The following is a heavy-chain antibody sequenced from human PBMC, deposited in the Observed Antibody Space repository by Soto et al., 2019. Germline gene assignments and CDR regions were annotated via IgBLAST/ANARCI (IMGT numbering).Heavy chain of an antibody. CDR2: ISGSGGST. CDR3: ANLDTDTTVTGPLGFDY. CDR1: GFTFSSYA. V-gene: IGHV3-23*01. J-gene: IGHJ4*02. D-gene: IGHD4-17*01. Sequence: PGGSLRLSCAASGFTFSSYAMSWVRQAPGKGLEWVSAISGSGGSTYYADSVKGRFTISRDNSKNTLYLQMNSLRAEDTAVYYCANLDTDTTVTGPLGFDYWGQGTLVTVSS.